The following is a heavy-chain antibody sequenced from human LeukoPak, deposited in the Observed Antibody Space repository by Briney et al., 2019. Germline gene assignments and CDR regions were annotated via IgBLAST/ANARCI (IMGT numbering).Heavy chain of an antibody. J-gene: IGHJ4*02. CDR1: GFTFSSYA. Sequence: QPGRSLRLSCAASGFTFSSYAMHWVRQAPGKGLEWVAVISYDGSNKYYADSVKGRFTISRDNSKNTLYLQMNSLRAEDTAVYYCARDSSSWIYSGYEGGPDYWGQGTLVTVSS. V-gene: IGHV3-30*04. CDR3: ARDSSSWIYSGYEGGPDY. D-gene: IGHD5-12*01. CDR2: ISYDGSNK.